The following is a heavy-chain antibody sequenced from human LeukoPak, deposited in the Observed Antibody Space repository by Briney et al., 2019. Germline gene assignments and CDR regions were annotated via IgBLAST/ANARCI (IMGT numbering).Heavy chain of an antibody. CDR1: GFTFSGFW. J-gene: IGHJ3*01. Sequence: GGSLRLSCAVSGFTFSGFWMSWSRQAPGKGLEWVASINSDGSEGYYADVVKGRFTISRDNAKNSLYLQINSLRAEDTAVYYCARSSYSSSSSVWGQGTMVTASS. D-gene: IGHD6-6*01. CDR3: ARSSYSSSSSV. CDR2: INSDGSEG. V-gene: IGHV3-7*03.